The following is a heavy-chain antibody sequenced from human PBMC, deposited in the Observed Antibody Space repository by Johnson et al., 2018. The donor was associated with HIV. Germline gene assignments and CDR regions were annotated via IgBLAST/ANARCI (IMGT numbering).Heavy chain of an antibody. CDR2: ISYDGSRK. Sequence: QVQLVESGGGVVQPGRSLRLSCAASGFTFKTYSIHWVRQAPGKGLEWVAVISYDGSRKYYADSVKGRFTISRNNSKNTLYLQMNSRRAEDRAVYYCAVLCSGCADAFDMWGQGTMVTVS. V-gene: IGHV3-30-3*01. J-gene: IGHJ3*02. CDR3: AVLCSGCADAFDM. D-gene: IGHD3-10*01. CDR1: GFTFKTYS.